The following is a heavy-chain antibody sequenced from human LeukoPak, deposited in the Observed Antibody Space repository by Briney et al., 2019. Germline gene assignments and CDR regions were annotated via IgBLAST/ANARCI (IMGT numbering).Heavy chain of an antibody. J-gene: IGHJ3*02. V-gene: IGHV4-39*01. CDR2: IYYSGST. CDR3: ARHGIDIVATIREAFDI. D-gene: IGHD5-12*01. CDR1: GGSLSSSSYY. Sequence: SETLYLTCTVSGGSLSSSSYYWGWIRQPPGKGLEWIVSIYYSGSTYYTPSLKSRVTISVDTSKNQFSLKLSSVTAADTAVYYCARHGIDIVATIREAFDIWGQGTMVTVSS.